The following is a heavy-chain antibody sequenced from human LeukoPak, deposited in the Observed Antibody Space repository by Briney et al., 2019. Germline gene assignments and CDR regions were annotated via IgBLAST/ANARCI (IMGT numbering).Heavy chain of an antibody. Sequence: GGSLRLSCAASGFTFSSYGMHWVRQAPGKGLEWVAVIWYDGSNRYYADSVKGRFTISRDNSKNTLYLQMNSLRAEDTAVYYCAREGGYCSSTSCPFDYWGQGTLVTVSS. J-gene: IGHJ4*02. D-gene: IGHD2-2*01. V-gene: IGHV3-33*01. CDR3: AREGGYCSSTSCPFDY. CDR2: IWYDGSNR. CDR1: GFTFSSYG.